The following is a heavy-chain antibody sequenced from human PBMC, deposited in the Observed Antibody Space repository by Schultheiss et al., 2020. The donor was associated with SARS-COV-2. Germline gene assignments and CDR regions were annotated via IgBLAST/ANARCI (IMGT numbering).Heavy chain of an antibody. Sequence: SETLSLTCTVSGGSISSYYWSWIRQPPRKGLEWIGYIYYSGSTNYNPSLKSRVTISVDTSKNQFSLKLSSVTAADTAVYYCARSPYSSSWLDVWGQGTTVTVSS. J-gene: IGHJ6*02. CDR3: ARSPYSSSWLDV. CDR1: GGSISSYY. CDR2: IYYSGST. D-gene: IGHD6-13*01. V-gene: IGHV4-59*01.